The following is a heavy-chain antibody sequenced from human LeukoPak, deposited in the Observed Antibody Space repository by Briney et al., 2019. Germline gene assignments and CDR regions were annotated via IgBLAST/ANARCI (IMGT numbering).Heavy chain of an antibody. Sequence: GGSLRLSRTPSGFTFSDYWVNWVRPAPGKGPGWVANIKQDGSQRYYVDSVRGRFTTSRDNAKNSLFLQMNGLRAEDTAVYYCARRGGSSSRRSPIDYWGQGTLVTVSS. D-gene: IGHD6-6*01. CDR2: IKQDGSQR. CDR3: ARRGGSSSRRSPIDY. CDR1: GFTFSDYW. V-gene: IGHV3-7*01. J-gene: IGHJ4*02.